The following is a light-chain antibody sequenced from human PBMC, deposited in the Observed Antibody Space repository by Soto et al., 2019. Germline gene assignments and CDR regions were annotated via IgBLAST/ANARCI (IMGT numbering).Light chain of an antibody. J-gene: IGKJ5*01. CDR3: QQRSNWPRIT. V-gene: IGKV3-11*01. CDR2: DAS. Sequence: EIVLTQSPATLSLSPGERATLSCRASQTVSSYLAWYQQQPGQAPRLLIYDASNRATGISARFSGSGSGTDFTLTISSLEPEDFAVYYCQQRSNWPRITFGLGTRLEIK. CDR1: QTVSSY.